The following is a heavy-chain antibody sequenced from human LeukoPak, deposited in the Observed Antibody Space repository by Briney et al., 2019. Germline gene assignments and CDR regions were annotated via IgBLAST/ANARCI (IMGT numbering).Heavy chain of an antibody. CDR2: ISSSSSYT. V-gene: IGHV3-11*03. J-gene: IGHJ6*02. D-gene: IGHD3-16*01. Sequence: GSLRLSCAASGFTFSDYYMSWIRQAPGKGLEWVSYISSSSSYTNYADSVKGRFTISRDNAKNSLYLQMDSLRVEDTAVYYCARTLAVPGGDSLGNGMDVWGQGTTVSVS. CDR1: GFTFSDYY. CDR3: ARTLAVPGGDSLGNGMDV.